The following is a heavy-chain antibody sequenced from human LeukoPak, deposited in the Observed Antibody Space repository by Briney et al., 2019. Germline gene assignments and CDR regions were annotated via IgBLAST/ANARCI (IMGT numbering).Heavy chain of an antibody. V-gene: IGHV3-74*01. CDR2: INSDGSTT. Sequence: PGGSLRLSCAASGYTFSGYWMHWVRQAPGKGLVWVSRINSDGSTTAYADSVKGRFTISRDNAKNTLFLQMSSLRAEDTAVYYCARDRYYGMDVWGQGTTVTVSS. CDR1: GYTFSGYW. J-gene: IGHJ6*02. CDR3: ARDRYYGMDV.